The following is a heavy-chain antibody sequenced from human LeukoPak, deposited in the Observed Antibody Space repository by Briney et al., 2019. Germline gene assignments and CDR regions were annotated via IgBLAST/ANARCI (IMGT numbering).Heavy chain of an antibody. CDR2: IYSSGNT. V-gene: IGHV4-34*01. Sequence: SETLSLTCAVYGGSFSGYYWSWIRQPLGKGLEWIGRIYSSGNTNYNPSLKSRVTMSLDTSKNQFSLKLSSVTAADTAVYYCARGRIVVVPAAIDQNNWFDPWGQGTLVTVSS. J-gene: IGHJ5*02. CDR1: GGSFSGYY. CDR3: ARGRIVVVPAAIDQNNWFDP. D-gene: IGHD2-2*01.